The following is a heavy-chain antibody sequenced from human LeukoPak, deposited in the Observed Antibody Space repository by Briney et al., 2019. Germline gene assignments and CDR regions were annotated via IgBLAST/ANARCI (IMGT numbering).Heavy chain of an antibody. CDR3: ARDRDIVVVPAANYFDY. J-gene: IGHJ4*02. Sequence: GGSLRLSCAASGFTFSSYAMHWVRQAPGKGLEWVAVISYDGSNKYYADSVKGRFTISRDNSKNTLYLQMNSLRAEDTAVYYCARDRDIVVVPAANYFDYWGQGTLVTVSS. V-gene: IGHV3-30*04. CDR1: GFTFSSYA. CDR2: ISYDGSNK. D-gene: IGHD2-2*01.